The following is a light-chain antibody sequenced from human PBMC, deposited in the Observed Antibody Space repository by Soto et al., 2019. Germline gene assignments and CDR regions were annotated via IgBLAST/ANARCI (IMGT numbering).Light chain of an antibody. J-gene: IGKJ1*01. V-gene: IGKV3-20*01. Sequence: EIVLTQSPVTLSLSPGERATLSCRASQSVSSRYFAWYQQKPSQAPRLLIYAASSRAAGIPDRFSGSGSGTDVSLTISRLEPEDFAVYYCHQYASSRTFGPGTKVE. CDR3: HQYASSRT. CDR1: QSVSSRY. CDR2: AAS.